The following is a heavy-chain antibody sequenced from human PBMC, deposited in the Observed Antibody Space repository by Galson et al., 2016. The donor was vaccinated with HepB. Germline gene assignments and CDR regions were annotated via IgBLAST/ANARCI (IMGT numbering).Heavy chain of an antibody. CDR3: AKIGVPRAQWLIPPGSFDN. CDR2: ISGSGGST. Sequence: SLRLSCAASGFTFSNYAMSWVRQAPGKGLEWVSGISGSGGSTYYAESVKGRFTSSRDNSKNTLYLLMNSLRAEDTAIYYCAKIGVPRAQWLIPPGSFDNWDQGTLVTVSS. J-gene: IGHJ4*02. V-gene: IGHV3-23*01. D-gene: IGHD6-19*01. CDR1: GFTFSNYA.